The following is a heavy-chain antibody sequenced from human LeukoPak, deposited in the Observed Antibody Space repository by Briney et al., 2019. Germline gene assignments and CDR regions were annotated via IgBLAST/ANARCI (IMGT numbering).Heavy chain of an antibody. CDR1: GFTFDDYA. J-gene: IGHJ3*02. CDR3: AKGEEQYLDDAFDI. D-gene: IGHD2-2*02. CDR2: ISWNSGSI. V-gene: IGHV3-9*01. Sequence: GRSLRLSCAASGFTFDDYAMPWVRHAPGKGLEWVSGISWNSGSIGYADSVKGRFTISRDNAKNSLYLQMNSLRAEDTALYYCAKGEEQYLDDAFDIWGQGTMVTVSS.